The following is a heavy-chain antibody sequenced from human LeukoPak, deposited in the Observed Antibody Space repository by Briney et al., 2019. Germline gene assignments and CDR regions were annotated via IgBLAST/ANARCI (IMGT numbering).Heavy chain of an antibody. Sequence: KPSQTLSLTCTVSGGSISSDYWSWIRQPAGKGLEWIGRIYSSGGTYYNPSLKSRVTISVDTSKNQFSLKLSSVTAADTAVYYCARLNGEYYDFWSGYYRYYYYYYMDVWGKGTTVTVSS. CDR2: IYSSGGT. CDR1: GGSISSDY. D-gene: IGHD3-3*01. V-gene: IGHV4-4*07. J-gene: IGHJ6*03. CDR3: ARLNGEYYDFWSGYYRYYYYYYMDV.